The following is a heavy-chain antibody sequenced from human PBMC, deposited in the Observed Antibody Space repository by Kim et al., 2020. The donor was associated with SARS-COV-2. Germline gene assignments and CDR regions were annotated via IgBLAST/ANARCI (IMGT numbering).Heavy chain of an antibody. Sequence: SVKVSCKASGGTFSSYAISWVRQAPGQGLEWMGGIIPIFGTANYAQKFQGRVTITADESTSTAYMELSSLRSEDTAVYYCARDIKQQLVRFDYYYGMDVWGQGTTVTISS. CDR1: GGTFSSYA. V-gene: IGHV1-69*13. CDR2: IIPIFGTA. J-gene: IGHJ6*02. CDR3: ARDIKQQLVRFDYYYGMDV. D-gene: IGHD6-13*01.